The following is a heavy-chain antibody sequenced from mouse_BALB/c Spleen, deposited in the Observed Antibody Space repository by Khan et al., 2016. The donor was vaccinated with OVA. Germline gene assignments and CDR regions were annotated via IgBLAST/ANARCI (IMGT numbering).Heavy chain of an antibody. CDR1: GYSITSCYV. V-gene: IGHV3-2*02. D-gene: IGHD1-1*01. Sequence: EVQLVESGPGLVKPSQSLSLTCTVTGYSITSCYVWYWIRQFPGNKLEWMGYLSYSGSTYYNPSLKSRISINRDTSKNLYFLQLNSVATEDTATYNYASTDRMEYWGQGTTLTVSS. J-gene: IGHJ2*01. CDR2: LSYSGST. CDR3: ASTDRMEY.